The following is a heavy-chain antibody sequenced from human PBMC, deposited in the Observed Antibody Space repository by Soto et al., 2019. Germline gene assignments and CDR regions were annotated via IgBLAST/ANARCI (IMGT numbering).Heavy chain of an antibody. V-gene: IGHV3-15*07. J-gene: IGHJ4*02. CDR2: IKSKTDGGTT. Sequence: EVQLVESGGGLVKPGGSLRLSCAASGFTFSNAWMNWVRQAPGKGLEWVGRIKSKTDGGTTDYAAPVKGRFTSSRDDSKNTLYLQTNSLKTEYTAVYYCPTLPGWQWLASFDYWGQRTLVTVAS. D-gene: IGHD6-19*01. CDR3: PTLPGWQWLASFDY. CDR1: GFTFSNAW.